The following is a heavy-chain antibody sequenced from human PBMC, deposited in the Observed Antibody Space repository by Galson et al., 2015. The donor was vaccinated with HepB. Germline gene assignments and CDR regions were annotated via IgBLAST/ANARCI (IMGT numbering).Heavy chain of an antibody. V-gene: IGHV1-46*04. CDR1: GYTFTSYY. D-gene: IGHD1-26*01. CDR3: ARDLDGRLVAGSYPPLGYYYGMDV. Sequence: SVKVSCKASGYTFTSYYMHWVRQAPGQGLEWMGIINPSGGSTSYAQKLQGRVTMTRDTSTSTVYTELSSLRSEDTAVYYCARDLDGRLVAGSYPPLGYYYGMDVWGQGTTVTVSS. J-gene: IGHJ6*02. CDR2: INPSGGST.